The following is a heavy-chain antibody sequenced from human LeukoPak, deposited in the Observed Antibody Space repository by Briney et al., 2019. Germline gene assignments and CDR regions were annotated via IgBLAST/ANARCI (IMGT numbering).Heavy chain of an antibody. V-gene: IGHV3-21*01. CDR2: ISSESTYI. J-gene: IGHJ4*02. CDR3: ARFETVAAKPFEY. CDR1: GFTFGDYA. D-gene: IGHD6-19*01. Sequence: GGSLRLSCTASGFTFGDYAMSWVRQAPGMGLEWVSSISSESTYILYADSVKGRFTISRDNAKNSLYLQMDSLRAEDTAVYYCARFETVAAKPFEYWGQGALVTVSS.